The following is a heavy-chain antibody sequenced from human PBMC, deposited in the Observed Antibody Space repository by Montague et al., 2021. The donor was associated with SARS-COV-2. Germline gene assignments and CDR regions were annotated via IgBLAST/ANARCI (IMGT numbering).Heavy chain of an antibody. Sequence: SEILSLTCAVYGGSFSDYHWTWIRQSPGGGLEWIGQINYGGSTKYNPSLRSRVTISIDTSKNQFSLKLTSVTAAGTAVYYCARGAPGYWGQGTLVTVSS. CDR2: INYGGST. J-gene: IGHJ4*02. CDR1: GGSFSDYH. V-gene: IGHV4-34*01. CDR3: ARGAPGY. D-gene: IGHD1-1*01.